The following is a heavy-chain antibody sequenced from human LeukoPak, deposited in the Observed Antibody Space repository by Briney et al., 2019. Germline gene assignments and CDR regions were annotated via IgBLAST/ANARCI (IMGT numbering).Heavy chain of an antibody. Sequence: PSETLSLTCTVSGGSISSYYWSWIRQPPGKGLEWIGYIYYSGSTNYNPSLKSRVTISVDTSKNQFSLKLSSVTAADTAVYYCARDLVRKGAFDIWGQGTMVTVSS. J-gene: IGHJ3*02. V-gene: IGHV4-59*12. CDR2: IYYSGST. D-gene: IGHD3-10*01. CDR1: GGSISSYY. CDR3: ARDLVRKGAFDI.